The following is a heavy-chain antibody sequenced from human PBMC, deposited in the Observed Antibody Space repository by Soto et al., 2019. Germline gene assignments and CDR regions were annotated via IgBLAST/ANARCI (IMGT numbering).Heavy chain of an antibody. CDR1: GYTFTGYY. Sequence: RASEKVSCKASGYTFTGYYMHWVRQAPGQGLEWMGWINPNSGGTDYAQKFQGRVTMTRDTSISTAYMELSRLRSDDTAVYYCAGGVLSGSYYNWFDPWGQGTPVTVSS. CDR2: INPNSGGT. V-gene: IGHV1-2*02. J-gene: IGHJ5*02. CDR3: AGGVLSGSYYNWFDP. D-gene: IGHD1-26*01.